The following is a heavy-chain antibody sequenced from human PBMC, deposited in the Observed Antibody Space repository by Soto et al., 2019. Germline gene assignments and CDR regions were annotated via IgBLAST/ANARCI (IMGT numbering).Heavy chain of an antibody. CDR2: IYYTGST. D-gene: IGHD3-3*01. CDR1: GGSVSSGDSY. J-gene: IGHJ4*02. V-gene: IGHV4-30-4*02. CDR3: ARGPTEWFPFFDY. Sequence: PSETLSLTCTVSGGSVSSGDSYWGWIRQPPGKGLEWIAHIYYTGSTYYNPSLKSRIAISLDTSKNQFSLKLSSVTAADTAVYYCARGPTEWFPFFDYWGQGTLVTVSS.